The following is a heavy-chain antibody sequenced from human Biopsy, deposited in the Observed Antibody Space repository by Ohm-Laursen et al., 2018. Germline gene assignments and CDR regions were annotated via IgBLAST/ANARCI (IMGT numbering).Heavy chain of an antibody. CDR1: GFIFSTYT. Sequence: SLRLSCAAFGFIFSTYTMNWVRQAPGEGLEWVSSISSRSSDIYYADSVKGRFTISRDNAKNSLFLHMSSLRAEDTAVYYCAKDRYNYTPIGGFSMDVWGQGTTVTVSS. CDR2: ISSRSSDI. D-gene: IGHD5-18*01. J-gene: IGHJ6*02. CDR3: AKDRYNYTPIGGFSMDV. V-gene: IGHV3-21*01.